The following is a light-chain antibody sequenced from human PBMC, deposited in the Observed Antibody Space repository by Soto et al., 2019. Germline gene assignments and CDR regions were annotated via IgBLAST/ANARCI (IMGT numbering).Light chain of an antibody. J-gene: IGKJ4*02. Sequence: DIQMTQSPSSLSASVGDRVTITCRASQGISNYLAWYQQIPGKVPKLLISAASTLQSGVPYRFSGSGSGTDFTLTISSLQPEDVATYDCQQYTHVPAFGGGTKVEIK. CDR2: AAS. CDR3: QQYTHVPA. V-gene: IGKV1-27*01. CDR1: QGISNY.